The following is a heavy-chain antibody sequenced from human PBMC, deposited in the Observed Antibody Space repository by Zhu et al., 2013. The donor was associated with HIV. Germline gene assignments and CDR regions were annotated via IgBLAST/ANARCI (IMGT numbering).Heavy chain of an antibody. Sequence: QVQLVQSGAEVKKPGASVKVSCKASGYTFTSYYMHWVRQAPGQGLEWMGIINPSGGSTSYAQKFQGRVTMTRDTSTSTVYMELSSLRSEDTAVYYCASPHRFREGYYGMDVWGQGTTVTVSS. V-gene: IGHV1-46*01. CDR3: ASPHRFREGYYGMDV. CDR2: INPSGGST. J-gene: IGHJ6*02. D-gene: IGHD3-10*01. CDR1: GYTFTSYY.